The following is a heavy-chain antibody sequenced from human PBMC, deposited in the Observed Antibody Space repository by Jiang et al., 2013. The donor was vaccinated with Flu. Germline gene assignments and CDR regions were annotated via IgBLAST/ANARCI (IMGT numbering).Heavy chain of an antibody. V-gene: IGHV1-18*04. D-gene: IGHD1-26*01. CDR2: ISAYNGNT. CDR3: ARSIGEWEYLSYYYYYMDV. J-gene: IGHJ6*03. Sequence: GAEVKKPGASVKVSCKASGYTFTSYGISWVRQAPGQGLEWMGWISAYNGNTNYAQKLQGRVTMTTDTSTSTAYMELRSLRSDDTAVYYCARSIGEWEYLSYYYYYMDVWGKGTTVTVSS. CDR1: GYTFTSYG.